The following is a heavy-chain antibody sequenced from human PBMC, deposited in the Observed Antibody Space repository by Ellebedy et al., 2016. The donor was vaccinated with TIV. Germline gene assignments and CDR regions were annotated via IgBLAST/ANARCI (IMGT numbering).Heavy chain of an antibody. Sequence: MPSETLSLTCAVYGVSFSGSYWSWIRRPPGKGLEWIGEINHSVGTNSNPSPKSRVTISLDTSKNQFSLKLTSVSAADTADYFCARGLGGGEYFDFWGQGTPVTVSS. CDR1: GVSFSGSY. CDR3: ARGLGGGEYFDF. J-gene: IGHJ4*02. CDR2: INHSVGT. V-gene: IGHV4-34*01. D-gene: IGHD2/OR15-2a*01.